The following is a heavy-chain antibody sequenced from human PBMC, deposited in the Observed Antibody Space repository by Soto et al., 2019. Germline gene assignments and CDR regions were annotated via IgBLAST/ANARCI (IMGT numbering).Heavy chain of an antibody. CDR3: ATIAAAGTYYFDY. Sequence: GASVKVSCKASGYTFTSDGIGWVRQAPGQGLEWMGWISAYNGNTNYAQKLQGRVTMTTDTSTSTAYMELRSLRSDDTAVYYCATIAAAGTYYFDYWGQGTLVTVSS. J-gene: IGHJ4*02. V-gene: IGHV1-18*01. CDR1: GYTFTSDG. D-gene: IGHD6-13*01. CDR2: ISAYNGNT.